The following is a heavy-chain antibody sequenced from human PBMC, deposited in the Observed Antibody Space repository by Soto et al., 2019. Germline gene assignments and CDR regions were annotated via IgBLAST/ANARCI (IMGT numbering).Heavy chain of an antibody. J-gene: IGHJ4*02. CDR1: RFTFSNYW. CDR3: AREPNSIDY. Sequence: EVQLVESGGGLFQPGGSLRLSCAASRFTFSNYWMSWVRQAPGKGLEWVANIKQDGSEKYYVDSVKGRFTISRDNAKNSLYLQMNSLRAEDTAVYYCAREPNSIDYWGQGALVTVSS. CDR2: IKQDGSEK. V-gene: IGHV3-7*01. D-gene: IGHD2-15*01.